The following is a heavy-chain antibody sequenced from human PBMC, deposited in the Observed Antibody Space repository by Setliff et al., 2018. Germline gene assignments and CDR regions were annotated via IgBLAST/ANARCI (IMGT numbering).Heavy chain of an antibody. Sequence: PGGSLRLSCAASGFTFSDYYMSGVRQAPGKGLEWMSKISGGGTTIFYADSVRGRLTISRDNAKNSLYMQLTSLRAEDTAVYYCARDGVYYAMDVWGQGTSVTVSS. V-gene: IGHV3-11*04. CDR1: GFTFSDYY. CDR2: ISGGGTTI. J-gene: IGHJ6*02. CDR3: ARDGVYYAMDV.